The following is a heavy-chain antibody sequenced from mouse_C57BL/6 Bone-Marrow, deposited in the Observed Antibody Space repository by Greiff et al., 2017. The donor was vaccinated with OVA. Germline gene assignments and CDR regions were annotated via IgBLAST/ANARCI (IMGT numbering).Heavy chain of an antibody. CDR3: ARHWDGYYAMDY. V-gene: IGHV5-15*01. J-gene: IGHJ4*01. CDR2: ISNLAYSI. Sequence: EVKLMESGGGLVQPGGSLKLSCAASGFTFSDYGMAWVRQAPRKGPEWVAFISNLAYSIYYADTVTGRFTISRENAKNTLYLEMSSLRSEDTAMYYCARHWDGYYAMDYWGQGTSVTVSS. CDR1: GFTFSDYG. D-gene: IGHD4-1*01.